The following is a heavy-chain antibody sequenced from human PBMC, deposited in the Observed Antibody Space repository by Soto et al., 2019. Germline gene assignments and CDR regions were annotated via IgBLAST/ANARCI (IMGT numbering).Heavy chain of an antibody. J-gene: IGHJ4*02. CDR3: ARSVAVAGLDY. V-gene: IGHV3-30-3*01. CDR2: ISYDGNKK. CDR1: GFTLSSYS. D-gene: IGHD6-19*01. Sequence: QVQLVESGGGVVQPGRSLRLSCAASGFTLSSYSMHWVRQAPGKGLEWVGVISYDGNKKYYRDSVKGRFSISRDTSNNTMHLQMNSLRPEDTAVYYCARSVAVAGLDYWGQGSLVTVSS.